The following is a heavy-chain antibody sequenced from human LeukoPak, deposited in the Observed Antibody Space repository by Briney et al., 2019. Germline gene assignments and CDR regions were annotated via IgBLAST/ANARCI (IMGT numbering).Heavy chain of an antibody. CDR3: ARERDLRGAYCMDV. Sequence: GSLRLSCAASGFTFRTYWTHWVRQAPGKGLVWVSRISSDGRNTIYPDAVKGRFTISRDNTNNILYLQMNSLRGDDTAVYYCARERDLRGAYCMDVWGKGTTVTVSS. V-gene: IGHV3-74*01. J-gene: IGHJ6*03. CDR1: GFTFRTYW. CDR2: ISSDGRNT. D-gene: IGHD5/OR15-5a*01.